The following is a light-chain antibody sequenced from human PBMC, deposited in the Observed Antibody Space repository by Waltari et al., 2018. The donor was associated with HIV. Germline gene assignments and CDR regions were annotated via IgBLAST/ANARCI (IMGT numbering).Light chain of an antibody. CDR1: SSDVGASAY. CDR2: EVK. CDR3: SSYSASGTLVL. V-gene: IGLV2-14*01. J-gene: IGLJ2*01. Sequence: QSALTQPASVSGSPGQSLSISCSGTSSDVGASAYVSWYHQHPGEAPTLILYEVKKRPSGISNRFSGSKSGNTASLTISGLQVEDEAHYYCSSYSASGTLVLFGGGTRLTVL.